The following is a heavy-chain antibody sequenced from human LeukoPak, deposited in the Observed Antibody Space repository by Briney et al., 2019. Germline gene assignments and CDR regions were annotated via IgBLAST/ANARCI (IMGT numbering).Heavy chain of an antibody. J-gene: IGHJ4*02. CDR2: IYTSGST. CDR1: GGSISSGSYY. CDR3: ARAYPFNFDY. D-gene: IGHD2-2*01. Sequence: KPSETLSLTCTVSGGSISSGSYYWSWIRQPAGKGLEWIGRIYTSGSTNYNPSLKSQVTISVDTSKNQFSLKLSSVTAADTAVYYCARAYPFNFDYWGQGTLVTVSS. V-gene: IGHV4-61*02.